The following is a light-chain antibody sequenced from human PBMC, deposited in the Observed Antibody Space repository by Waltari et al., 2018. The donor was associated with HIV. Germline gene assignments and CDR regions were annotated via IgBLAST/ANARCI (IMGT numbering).Light chain of an antibody. J-gene: IGLJ1*01. V-gene: IGLV2-8*01. CDR3: SSYAGSNNRFV. Sequence: QSALTQPPSASGSPGPSVTISCTGTSSDVGGYNYVSWYQHHPGKAPKLMIYEVSKRPSGVPDRFSGSKSGNTASLTVSGLQAEDEADYYCSSYAGSNNRFVFGTGTKVTVL. CDR1: SSDVGGYNY. CDR2: EVS.